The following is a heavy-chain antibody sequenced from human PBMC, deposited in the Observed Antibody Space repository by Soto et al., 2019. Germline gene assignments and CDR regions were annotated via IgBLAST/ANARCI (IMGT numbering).Heavy chain of an antibody. D-gene: IGHD3-3*01. Sequence: PSETRSLTCTVSGGSISSYYWSWIRQPPGKGLEWIGYIYYSGSTNYNPSLKSRVTISVDTSRNQFSLKLSSVTAADTAVYYCVREYYDFWSGYYRYYGMDVWGQGTTVTVSS. CDR2: IYYSGST. CDR1: GGSISSYY. CDR3: VREYYDFWSGYYRYYGMDV. V-gene: IGHV4-59*01. J-gene: IGHJ6*02.